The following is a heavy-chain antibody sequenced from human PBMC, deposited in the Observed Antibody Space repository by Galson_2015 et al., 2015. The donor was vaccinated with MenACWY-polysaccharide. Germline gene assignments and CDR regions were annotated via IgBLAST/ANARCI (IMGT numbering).Heavy chain of an antibody. J-gene: IGHJ4*02. CDR3: ARGALITYTPLDH. D-gene: IGHD1-14*01. Sequence: NPSLKSRVTMSVDTSKNQFSLNLTSVTAADTAVYFCARGALITYTPLDHWGPGTLVTVSS. V-gene: IGHV4-4*08.